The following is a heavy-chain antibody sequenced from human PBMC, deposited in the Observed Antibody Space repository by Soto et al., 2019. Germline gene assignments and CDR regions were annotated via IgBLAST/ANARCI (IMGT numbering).Heavy chain of an antibody. CDR1: GFTFSNAW. J-gene: IGHJ4*02. CDR2: IKSKTDGGTT. D-gene: IGHD2-2*01. CDR3: TTALIREYCSSTSCYVPVLYYFDY. V-gene: IGHV3-15*01. Sequence: GGSLRLSCAASGFTFSNAWMSWVRQAPGKGLEWVGRIKSKTDGGTTDYAAPVKGRFTISRDDSKNTLYLQMNSLKTEDTAVYYCTTALIREYCSSTSCYVPVLYYFDYWGQGTLVTVSS.